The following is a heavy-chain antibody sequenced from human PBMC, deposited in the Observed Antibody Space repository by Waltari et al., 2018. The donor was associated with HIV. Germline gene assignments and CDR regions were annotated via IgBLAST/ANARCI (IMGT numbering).Heavy chain of an antibody. J-gene: IGHJ6*02. Sequence: QVQLQQWGAGLLKPSETLSLTCAVYGGSFSGYYWSWIRQPPGKGLEWIGEINHSGSTNYNPSLKSRVTISVDTSKNQFSLKLSSVTAADTAVYYWARGPLSSYGFRYYGMDVWGQGTTVTVSS. CDR1: GGSFSGYY. D-gene: IGHD5-18*01. CDR2: INHSGST. CDR3: ARGPLSSYGFRYYGMDV. V-gene: IGHV4-34*01.